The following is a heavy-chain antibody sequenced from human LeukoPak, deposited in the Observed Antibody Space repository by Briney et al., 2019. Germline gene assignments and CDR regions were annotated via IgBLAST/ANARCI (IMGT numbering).Heavy chain of an antibody. CDR1: GYTFTGYY. J-gene: IGHJ4*02. V-gene: IGHV1-46*01. Sequence: ASVKVSCKASGYTFTGYYMHWVRQAPGQGLEWMGIINPSGGSTSYAQKFQGRVTMTRDTSTSTVYMELSSLRSGDTAVYYCARKAGGSYRLDYWGQGALVTVSS. D-gene: IGHD1-26*01. CDR3: ARKAGGSYRLDY. CDR2: INPSGGST.